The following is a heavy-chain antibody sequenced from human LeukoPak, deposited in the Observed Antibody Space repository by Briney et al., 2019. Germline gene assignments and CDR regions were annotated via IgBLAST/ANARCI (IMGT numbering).Heavy chain of an antibody. CDR2: INHSGST. CDR1: GGSFSGYY. CDR3: ARFGWNMGY. J-gene: IGHJ4*02. D-gene: IGHD1/OR15-1a*01. V-gene: IGHV4-34*01. Sequence: NPSETMSLTCAVYGGSFSGYYWSWIRQPPGKGLEWIGEINHSGSTNYNPSLKSRVTISVDTSKNQFSLKLSSVTAAGTAVYYCARFGWNMGYWGQGTLVTVSS.